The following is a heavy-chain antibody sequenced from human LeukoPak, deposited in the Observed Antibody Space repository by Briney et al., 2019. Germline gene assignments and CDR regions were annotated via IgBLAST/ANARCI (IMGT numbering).Heavy chain of an antibody. V-gene: IGHV4-38-2*02. CDR2: IYHSGST. Sequence: SETLSLTCTVSGYSISSGYYWGWIRQPPGKGLEWIGSIYHSGSTYYNPSLKSRVTISVDTSKNQFSLKLSSVTAADTAVYYCARDVGVPSSWFDPWGQGTLVTVSS. D-gene: IGHD1-26*01. CDR3: ARDVGVPSSWFDP. J-gene: IGHJ5*02. CDR1: GYSISSGYY.